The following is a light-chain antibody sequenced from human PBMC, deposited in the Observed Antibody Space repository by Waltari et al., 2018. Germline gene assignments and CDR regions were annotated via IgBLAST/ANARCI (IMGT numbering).Light chain of an antibody. V-gene: IGLV2-14*01. Sequence: QSALTQPTSVSGSPGQSITISCTGTSRDVGFYNYVPWYQQYPGKAPQLLIYDVSDRPSGVSSRFSGSKSGNTASLTISGLQADDEADYYCNSYTGSSSWVFGGGTKLTVL. CDR2: DVS. J-gene: IGLJ3*02. CDR3: NSYTGSSSWV. CDR1: SRDVGFYNY.